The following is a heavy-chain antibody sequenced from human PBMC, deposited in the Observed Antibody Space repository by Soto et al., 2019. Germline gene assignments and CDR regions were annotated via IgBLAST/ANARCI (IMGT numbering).Heavy chain of an antibody. CDR2: ISSDGGST. CDR3: ARSVNSEIVVVVISV. D-gene: IGHD2-15*01. Sequence: EVQLVESGGGLVQAGGSLRLSCAASGFTFSSFAMHWVRQAPGRGLEYVSSISSDGGSTYYANSVKGRFTISRDNSKNTLYLQMGSLRPEDMAVYYCARSVNSEIVVVVISVWGQGTTVTVSS. V-gene: IGHV3-64*01. J-gene: IGHJ6*02. CDR1: GFTFSSFA.